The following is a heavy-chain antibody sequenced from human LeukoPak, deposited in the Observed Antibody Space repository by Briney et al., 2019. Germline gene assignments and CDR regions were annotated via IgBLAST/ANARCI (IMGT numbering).Heavy chain of an antibody. D-gene: IGHD3-10*01. Sequence: SETLSLTCTVSGGSISSYYWSWIRQPPGKGLEWIGYIYYSGSTNYNPSLKSRVTISVDTSKNQFSLKLSSVTAADTAVYYCARNVLLWFGEPPAHFDYWGQGTLVTVSS. V-gene: IGHV4-59*08. CDR1: GGSISSYY. CDR2: IYYSGST. CDR3: ARNVLLWFGEPPAHFDY. J-gene: IGHJ4*02.